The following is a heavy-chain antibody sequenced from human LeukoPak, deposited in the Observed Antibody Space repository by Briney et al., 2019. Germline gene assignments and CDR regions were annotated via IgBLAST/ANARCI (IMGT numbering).Heavy chain of an antibody. J-gene: IGHJ4*02. Sequence: GGSLRLSCAASGFTFSSYAMSWVRQAPGKGLEWVSAISGSGGSTYYADSVKGRFTISRDNSKNTLYLQMNSLRAEDTAVYYCARSYYHDSSDYYYHFDYWGQGTLVTVSS. CDR3: ARSYYHDSSDYYYHFDY. D-gene: IGHD3-22*01. CDR2: ISGSGGST. CDR1: GFTFSSYA. V-gene: IGHV3-23*01.